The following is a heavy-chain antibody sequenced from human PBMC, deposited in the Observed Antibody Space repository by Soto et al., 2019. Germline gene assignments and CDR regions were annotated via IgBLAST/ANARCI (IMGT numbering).Heavy chain of an antibody. CDR1: GGSISSGGYS. V-gene: IGHV4-30-2*01. J-gene: IGHJ6*02. CDR2: IYHSGST. CDR3: ARGPSITMVRGVRDYYYYYGMDV. D-gene: IGHD3-10*01. Sequence: PSETLSLTCAVSGGSISSGGYSWSWIRQPPGKGLEWIGYIYHSGSTYYNPSLKSRVTISVDRSKNQFSLKLSSVTAADTAVYYCARGPSITMVRGVRDYYYYYGMDVWGQGTTVTVSS.